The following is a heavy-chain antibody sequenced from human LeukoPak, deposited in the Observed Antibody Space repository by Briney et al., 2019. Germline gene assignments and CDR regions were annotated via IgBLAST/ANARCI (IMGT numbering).Heavy chain of an antibody. Sequence: SETLSLTCTVSGGSISSSSYYWGWVRQPPGKGLEWIGSIYYSGSAYYNPSLKSRVTISVDTSKNQFSLKLSSVTAADTAVYYCARGPLIAAGSFDYWGQGTLVTVSS. CDR1: GGSISSSSYY. CDR2: IYYSGSA. D-gene: IGHD6-13*01. J-gene: IGHJ4*02. CDR3: ARGPLIAAGSFDY. V-gene: IGHV4-39*07.